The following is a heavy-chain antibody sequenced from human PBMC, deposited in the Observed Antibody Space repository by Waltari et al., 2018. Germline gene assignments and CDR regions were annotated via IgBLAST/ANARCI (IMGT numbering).Heavy chain of an antibody. V-gene: IGHV4-4*02. D-gene: IGHD2-15*01. J-gene: IGHJ4*02. CDR2: VRGDGRT. CDR1: GASMTTSHC. CDR3: ARDRGRGLYLDS. Sequence: QLQLQESGPGLVKPSGTLSLTCAVSGASMTTSHCCSWVRQSPGKGLEWIGQVRGDGRTNYNPSVASRVTISLDTSTNQYSLRVTSATAADTAVYYCARDRGRGLYLDSWGQGILVTVSS.